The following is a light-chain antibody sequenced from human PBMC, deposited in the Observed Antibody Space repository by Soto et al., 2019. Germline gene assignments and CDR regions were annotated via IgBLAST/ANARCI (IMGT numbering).Light chain of an antibody. CDR1: SSNIGSNY. CDR2: NNN. CDR3: AAWDDSLSVV. J-gene: IGLJ2*01. Sequence: QSVLTQPPSASGTPGQRVTISCSGSSSNIGSNYVYWYQQLPGTAPKLLISNNNQRPSGVPDRFSGSKSGTSASLAISGLRSEDEADYYCAAWDDSLSVVFGGGTKVTVL. V-gene: IGLV1-47*02.